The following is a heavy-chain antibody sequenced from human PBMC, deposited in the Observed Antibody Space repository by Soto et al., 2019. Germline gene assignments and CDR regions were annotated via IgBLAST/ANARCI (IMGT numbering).Heavy chain of an antibody. CDR3: AKDTLAAAGPIDY. V-gene: IGHV3-9*01. D-gene: IGHD6-13*01. CDR2: ISWNSGSI. CDR1: GFTFDDYA. Sequence: GGSLRLSCAASGFTFDDYAMHWVRQAPGKGLEWVSGISWNSGSIGYADSVKGRFTISRDNAKNSLYLQMNSLRAEDTALYYCAKDTLAAAGPIDYWGQGTLVTVSS. J-gene: IGHJ4*02.